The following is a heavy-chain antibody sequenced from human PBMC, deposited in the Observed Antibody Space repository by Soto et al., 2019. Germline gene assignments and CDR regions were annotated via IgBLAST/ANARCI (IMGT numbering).Heavy chain of an antibody. CDR1: GGTFSSYA. V-gene: IGHV1-69*06. J-gene: IGHJ3*02. D-gene: IGHD3-22*01. CDR2: IIPIFGTA. CDR3: ARRPRSYDSSGYYAFDI. Sequence: QVQLVQSGAEVKTPGSSVKVSCKASGGTFSSYAISWVRQAPGQGLEWMGGIIPIFGTANYAQKFQGRVTITADKSPSTADMELSSLRSEDTAVYYCARRPRSYDSSGYYAFDIWGQGTMVTVSS.